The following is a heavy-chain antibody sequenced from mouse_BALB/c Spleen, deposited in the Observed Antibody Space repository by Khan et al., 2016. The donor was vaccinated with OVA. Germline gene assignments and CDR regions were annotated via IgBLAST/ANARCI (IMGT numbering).Heavy chain of an antibody. J-gene: IGHJ1*01. CDR3: ARSLITTWYFDV. V-gene: IGHV5-17*02. D-gene: IGHD2-4*01. Sequence: QLVESGGGLVQPGGSRKLSCAASGFTFSNFGMHWVRQAPEKGLEWVAYISSGSVTIYYADPVKSRFTISRDNPKNTLSLQMIRLRPEVTAIYYCARSLITTWYFDVWGAGTTVTVSS. CDR2: ISSGSVTI. CDR1: GFTFSNFG.